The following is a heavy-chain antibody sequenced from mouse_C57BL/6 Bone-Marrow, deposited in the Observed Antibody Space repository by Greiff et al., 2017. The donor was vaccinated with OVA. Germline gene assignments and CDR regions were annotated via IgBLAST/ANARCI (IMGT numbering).Heavy chain of an antibody. Sequence: QVQLKQSGPELVKPGASVKLSCKASGYTFTSYWMHWVKQRPGQGLEWIGNINPSNGGTNYNEKFKSKATLTVDKSSSTAYMQLSSLTSEDSAVYYCASESVYYSNPYYFDDWGQGTTLTVAA. V-gene: IGHV1-53*01. CDR1: GYTFTSYW. J-gene: IGHJ2*01. CDR3: ASESVYYSNPYYFDD. D-gene: IGHD2-5*01. CDR2: INPSNGGT.